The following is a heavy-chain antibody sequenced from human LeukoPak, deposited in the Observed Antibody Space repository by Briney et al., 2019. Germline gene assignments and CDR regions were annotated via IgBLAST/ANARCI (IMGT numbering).Heavy chain of an antibody. CDR2: ISAYNGNT. V-gene: IGHV1-18*01. CDR1: GYTFISYG. CDR3: ARPLYTASVYYFDY. J-gene: IGHJ4*02. D-gene: IGHD5-18*01. Sequence: ASVKVSCKASGYTFISYGISWVRQAPGQGLEWMGWISAYNGNTNYAQKLQGRVTMTTDTSTSTAYMELRSLRSDDTAVYYCARPLYTASVYYFDYWGQGTLVTVSS.